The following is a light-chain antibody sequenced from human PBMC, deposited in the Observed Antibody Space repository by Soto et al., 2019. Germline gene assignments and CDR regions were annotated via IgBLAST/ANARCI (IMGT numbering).Light chain of an antibody. CDR1: QSVSNNY. V-gene: IGKV3-20*01. Sequence: EIVLTHSPGNMSLSPGERATLSCRASQSVSNNYLAWYQQKPGQAPRLLIYGASNMATGIPDRFSGSGSGTDFTLTTSRLEPEDFAVYYCQQDGSSGTFGQGNKVDI. CDR2: GAS. CDR3: QQDGSSGT. J-gene: IGKJ1*01.